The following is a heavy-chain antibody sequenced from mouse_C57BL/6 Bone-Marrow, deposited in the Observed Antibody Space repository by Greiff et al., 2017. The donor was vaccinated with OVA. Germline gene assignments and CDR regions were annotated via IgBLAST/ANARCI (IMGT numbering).Heavy chain of an antibody. Sequence: EVQRVESGGDLVKPGGSLKLSCAASGFTFSSYGMSWVRQTPAQGLEWVATISSGGSYTYYPDNVKGRFTISRDNAKNTLYLQMSSLKSEDTAMYDCARADVTGTFAMDYWGQGTSVTVSA. J-gene: IGHJ4*01. CDR2: ISSGGSYT. V-gene: IGHV5-6*01. D-gene: IGHD4-1*01. CDR1: GFTFSSYG. CDR3: ARADVTGTFAMDY.